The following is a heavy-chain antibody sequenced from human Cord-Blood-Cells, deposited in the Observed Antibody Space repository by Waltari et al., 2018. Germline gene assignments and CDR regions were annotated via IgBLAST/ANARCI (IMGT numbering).Heavy chain of an antibody. J-gene: IGHJ2*01. D-gene: IGHD6-13*01. CDR2: LGTAGDT. V-gene: IGHV3-13*01. CDR1: GFTFSSYD. CDR3: ARGSSSSPYWYFDL. Sequence: EVQLVESGGGLVQPGGSLRLSCAASGFTFSSYDMHWVRQATGKGMEWVSALGTAGDTYYPGSVKGRFTISRENAKNSLYLQMNSLRAGDTAVYYCARGSSSSPYWYFDLWGRGTLVTVSS.